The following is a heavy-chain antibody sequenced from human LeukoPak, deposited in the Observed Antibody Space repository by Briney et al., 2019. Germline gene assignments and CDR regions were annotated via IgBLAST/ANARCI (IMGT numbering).Heavy chain of an antibody. J-gene: IGHJ5*02. V-gene: IGHV3-30-3*01. Sequence: GGSLRLPCVTSGFTFSNYAMHWVRQAPGKGLEWVAIISYDGGNKYYADSVKGRFTISRDNSKNTLYLQMNSLRAEDTAVYYCARDHCSSTSCYDFNWFDPWAREPWSPSPQ. CDR1: GFTFSNYA. D-gene: IGHD2-2*01. CDR2: ISYDGGNK. CDR3: ARDHCSSTSCYDFNWFDP.